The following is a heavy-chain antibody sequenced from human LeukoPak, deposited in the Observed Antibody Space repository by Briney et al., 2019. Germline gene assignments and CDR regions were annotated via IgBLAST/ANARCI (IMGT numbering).Heavy chain of an antibody. CDR1: GFTFSSYE. Sequence: GGSLRLSCAASGFTFSSYEMNWVRQAPGKGLEWVGRIKSKTDGGTTDYAAPVKGRFTISRDDSKNTLYLQMNSLKTEDTATYYCTTVIAYDSNGQGGQGTLVTVSS. J-gene: IGHJ4*02. V-gene: IGHV3-15*01. CDR2: IKSKTDGGTT. CDR3: TTVIAYDSNGQ. D-gene: IGHD3-22*01.